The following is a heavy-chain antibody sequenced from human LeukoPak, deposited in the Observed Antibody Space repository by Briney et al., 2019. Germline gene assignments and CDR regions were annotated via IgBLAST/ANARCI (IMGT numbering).Heavy chain of an antibody. D-gene: IGHD2-2*01. V-gene: IGHV3-23*01. J-gene: IGHJ4*02. Sequence: PGGSLRLSCAASGFTFSSYAMSWVRQAPGKGLEWVSAISGSGGSTDYADSVKGRFTISRDNSKNTLYLQMNSLRAEDTAVYYCAKSGGGFCSSTSCPFDYWGQGTLVTVSS. CDR2: ISGSGGST. CDR3: AKSGGGFCSSTSCPFDY. CDR1: GFTFSSYA.